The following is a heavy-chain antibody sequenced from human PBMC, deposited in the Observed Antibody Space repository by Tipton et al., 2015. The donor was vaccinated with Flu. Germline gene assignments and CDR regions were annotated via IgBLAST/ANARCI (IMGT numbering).Heavy chain of an antibody. Sequence: SLRLSCAASGFTFSSYGMSWVRQATGEELEWVSAISASGGSTFYADSVKGRFTISIDNSKNTLYLQMNSLRAEDTAVYYCAKDTASTRSYFDYWGQGTLVTVSS. CDR3: AKDTASTRSYFDY. CDR1: GFTFSSYG. CDR2: ISASGGST. D-gene: IGHD5-18*01. V-gene: IGHV3-23*01. J-gene: IGHJ4*02.